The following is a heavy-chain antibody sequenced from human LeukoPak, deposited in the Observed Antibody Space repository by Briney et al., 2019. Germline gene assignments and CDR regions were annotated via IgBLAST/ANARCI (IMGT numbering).Heavy chain of an antibody. V-gene: IGHV4-4*02. Sequence: SETLSLTCAVSGGSISSSNWWSWVRQPPGKGLEWIGEIYHSGSTNYNPSLKSRVTISVDKSKNQFSLKLSSVTAADTAVYYCARRTWFGELSFFNWFDPWGQGTLVTVSS. J-gene: IGHJ5*02. D-gene: IGHD3-10*01. CDR2: IYHSGST. CDR3: ARRTWFGELSFFNWFDP. CDR1: GGSISSSNW.